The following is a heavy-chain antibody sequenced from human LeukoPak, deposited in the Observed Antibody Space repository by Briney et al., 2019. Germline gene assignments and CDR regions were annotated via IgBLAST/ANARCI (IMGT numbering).Heavy chain of an antibody. CDR1: GGSFSGYY. CDR2: INHSGST. J-gene: IGHJ4*02. CDR3: ARVGIGPVVSSPVGPDY. V-gene: IGHV4-34*01. Sequence: PSETLSLTCAVYGGSFSGYYWSWIRQPPGKGLEWIGEINHSGSTNYNPSLKSRVTISVDTSKNQFSLKLSSVTAADTAVYYCARVGIGPVVSSPVGPDYWGQGTLVTVSS. D-gene: IGHD4-23*01.